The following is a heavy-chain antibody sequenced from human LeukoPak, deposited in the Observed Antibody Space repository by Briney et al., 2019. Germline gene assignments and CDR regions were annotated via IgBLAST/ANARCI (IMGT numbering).Heavy chain of an antibody. CDR1: GFTFSDNY. V-gene: IGHV3-11*01. Sequence: GGSLRLSCAASGFTFSDNYMNWVRQAPGKGLEWVSYISSSGSTIYYADSVKGRFTISRDNAKNSLYLQMNSLRTEDTALYYCAKGLSGITHDAFHIWGQGTMVTVSS. D-gene: IGHD3-10*01. CDR3: AKGLSGITHDAFHI. CDR2: ISSSGSTI. J-gene: IGHJ3*02.